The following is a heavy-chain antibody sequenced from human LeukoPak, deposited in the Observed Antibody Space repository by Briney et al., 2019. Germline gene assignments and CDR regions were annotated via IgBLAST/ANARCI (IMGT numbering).Heavy chain of an antibody. V-gene: IGHV3-21*01. CDR1: GFTFSSYG. J-gene: IGHJ4*02. CDR3: ARGSEKISSAMLDS. CDR2: ISSRSSYI. Sequence: PGGSLRLSCAASGFTFSSYGMHWVRQAPGKGLEWVAYISSRSSYIYYGDSVKGRFTISRDNAKNSLYLQMNNLRAEDTAVYYCARGSEKISSAMLDSWGQGTLVTVTS. D-gene: IGHD3-10*01.